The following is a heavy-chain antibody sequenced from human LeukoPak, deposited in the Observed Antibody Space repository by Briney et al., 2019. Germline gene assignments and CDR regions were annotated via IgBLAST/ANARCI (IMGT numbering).Heavy chain of an antibody. CDR3: AKDLMRDRWFGES. CDR2: ISSSGNTI. V-gene: IGHV3-11*04. Sequence: PGGSLRLSCAASGCTFSDYYMSWIRQAPGKGLEWVSYISSSGNTIYYADSVKGRFTISRDNAKNSLYLQMNSLRTEDTAVYYCAKDLMRDRWFGESWGQGTLVTVPS. J-gene: IGHJ5*02. D-gene: IGHD3-10*01. CDR1: GCTFSDYY.